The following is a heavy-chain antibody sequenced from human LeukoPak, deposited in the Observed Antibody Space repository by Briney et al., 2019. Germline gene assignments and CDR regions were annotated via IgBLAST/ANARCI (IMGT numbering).Heavy chain of an antibody. J-gene: IGHJ4*02. CDR2: FDPEDGET. CDR1: GYTLTELS. V-gene: IGHV1-24*01. CDR3: ATPFGYSSGRGGEYFDY. Sequence: ASVKVSCMVSGYTLTELSMHWVRQAPGKGLEWMGGFDPEDGETIYAQKFQGRVTMTEDTSTDTAYMELSSLRSEDTAVYYCATPFGYSSGRGGEYFDYWGQGTLVTVSS. D-gene: IGHD6-19*01.